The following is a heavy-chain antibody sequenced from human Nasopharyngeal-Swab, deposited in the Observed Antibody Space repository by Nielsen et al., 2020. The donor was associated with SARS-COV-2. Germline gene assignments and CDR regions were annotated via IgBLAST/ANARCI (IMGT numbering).Heavy chain of an antibody. CDR2: INSSGSSI. J-gene: IGHJ4*02. Sequence: GESLKISCEVSGFTFSDYYMSWIRQAPGKGLEWISHINSSGSSIYYADSVKGRFTISRDNAKNSVYLQMNSLKGEDTAVYYCARGYTGWGYWGQGTLVTVSS. V-gene: IGHV3-11*01. D-gene: IGHD1-26*01. CDR1: GFTFSDYY. CDR3: ARGYTGWGY.